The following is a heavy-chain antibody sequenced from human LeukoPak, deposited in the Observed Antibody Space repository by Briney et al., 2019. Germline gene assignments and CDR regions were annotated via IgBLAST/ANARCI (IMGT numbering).Heavy chain of an antibody. CDR2: IKYDGSEK. D-gene: IGHD6-6*01. J-gene: IGHJ4*02. CDR3: ARYSRPSGFDFDY. V-gene: IGHV3-7*03. Sequence: GGSLRLSCEGSGFTFSSYWMSWVRQAPGKGLEWVANIKYDGSEKYYVDSVKGRFTLSRDNAKNSLYLQMNSLRAEDTAVYYCARYSRPSGFDFDYWGQGTLVTVPS. CDR1: GFTFSSYW.